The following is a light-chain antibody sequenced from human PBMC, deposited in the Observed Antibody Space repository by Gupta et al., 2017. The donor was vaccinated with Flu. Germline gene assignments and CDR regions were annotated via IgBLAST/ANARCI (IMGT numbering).Light chain of an antibody. Sequence: SQGQTASITCSGDELGDKYTFWYQQRPGQSPVLVIYQDTKRPSGIPERFSGSNSGNTATLTISGTQAMDEADYYCQAWDSSIFVFGTGTKVTVL. J-gene: IGLJ1*01. CDR1: ELGDKY. CDR3: QAWDSSIFV. CDR2: QDT. V-gene: IGLV3-1*01.